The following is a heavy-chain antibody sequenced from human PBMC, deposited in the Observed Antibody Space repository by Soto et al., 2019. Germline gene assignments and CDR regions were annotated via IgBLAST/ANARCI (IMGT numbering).Heavy chain of an antibody. Sequence: SETLSLTCAVSGGSISSGGYSWSWIRQPPGKGLEWIGYIYHSGSTYYNPSLKSRVTISVDRSKNQFSLKLSSVTAADTAVYYCARGNYYDSSGYFDYWGQGNLVTVSS. J-gene: IGHJ4*02. CDR1: GGSISSGGYS. CDR2: IYHSGST. V-gene: IGHV4-30-2*01. D-gene: IGHD3-22*01. CDR3: ARGNYYDSSGYFDY.